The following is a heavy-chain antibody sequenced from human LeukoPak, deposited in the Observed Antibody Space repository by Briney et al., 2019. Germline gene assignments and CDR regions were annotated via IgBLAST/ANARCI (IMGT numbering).Heavy chain of an antibody. J-gene: IGHJ5*02. CDR2: INHSGST. CDR3: ARGGTTVTPGLLWFDP. D-gene: IGHD4-17*01. V-gene: IGHV4-34*01. Sequence: NPSETLSLTCAVYGGSFSGYYWSWIRQPPGKGLEWIGEINHSGSTNYNPSLKSRVTISVDTSKNQFSLKLSSVTAADTAVYYCARGGTTVTPGLLWFDPWGQGTLVTVSS. CDR1: GGSFSGYY.